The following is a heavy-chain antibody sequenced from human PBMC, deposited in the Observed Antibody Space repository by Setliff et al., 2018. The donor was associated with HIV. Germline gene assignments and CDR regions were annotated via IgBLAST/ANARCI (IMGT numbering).Heavy chain of an antibody. Sequence: PSETLSLTCTVSGGSISSNSYYWSWIRQPAGKGLEWIGHIYTSGGTNYNPSLKSRVTISVDTSKNQFSLKLSSVTAADTAVYYCARGGPYYYDSSGYSLGYWGQGTLVTVSS. V-gene: IGHV4-61*09. CDR1: GGSISSNSYY. CDR3: ARGGPYYYDSSGYSLGY. CDR2: IYTSGGT. J-gene: IGHJ4*02. D-gene: IGHD3-22*01.